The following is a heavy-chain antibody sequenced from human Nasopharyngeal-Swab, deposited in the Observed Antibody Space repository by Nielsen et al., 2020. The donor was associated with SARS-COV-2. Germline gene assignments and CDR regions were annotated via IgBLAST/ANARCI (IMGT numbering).Heavy chain of an antibody. D-gene: IGHD3-3*01. V-gene: IGHV4-34*01. J-gene: IGHJ6*02. CDR2: ITHSGST. CDR3: ARVFGTNRGFGVVRYYYYHGMDV. CDR1: GASFNGYY. Sequence: SETLSLTCAVYGASFNGYYWSWIRQSPGTGLECIGEITHSGSTNYTPSPKSRVTMSVDTSKNQFSLKLSSVTAADTAVYYRARVFGTNRGFGVVRYYYYHGMDVWGQGTTVIVSS.